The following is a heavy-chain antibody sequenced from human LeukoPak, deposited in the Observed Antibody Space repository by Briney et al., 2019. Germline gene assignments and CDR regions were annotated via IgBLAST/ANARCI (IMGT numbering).Heavy chain of an antibody. V-gene: IGHV1-18*01. Sequence: ASVKVSCEASGYTFTSYGISWVRQAPGQGLEWMGWISAYNGNTNYAQKLQGRVTMTTDTSTSTAYMELRSLRSDDTAVYYCARTRHYYDSRYFDLWGRGTLVTVSS. D-gene: IGHD3-22*01. CDR2: ISAYNGNT. J-gene: IGHJ2*01. CDR1: GYTFTSYG. CDR3: ARTRHYYDSRYFDL.